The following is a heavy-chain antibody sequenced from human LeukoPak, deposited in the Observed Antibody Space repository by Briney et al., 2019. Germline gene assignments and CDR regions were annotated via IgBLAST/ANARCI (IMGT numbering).Heavy chain of an antibody. CDR3: ASYYYGSGYYYYYMDV. CDR2: IIPIFGTA. J-gene: IGHJ6*03. Sequence: GASVKVSCKASGYTFTSYGISWVRQAPGQGLEWMGGIIPIFGTANYAQKFQGRVTITADESTSTAYMELSSLRSEDTAVYYCASYYYGSGYYYYYMDVWGKGTTVTVSS. V-gene: IGHV1-69*13. D-gene: IGHD3-10*01. CDR1: GYTFTSYG.